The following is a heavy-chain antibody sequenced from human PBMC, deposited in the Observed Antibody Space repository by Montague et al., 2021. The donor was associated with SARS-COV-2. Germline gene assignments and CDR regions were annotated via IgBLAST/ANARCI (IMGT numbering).Heavy chain of an antibody. V-gene: IGHV4-59*08. CDR1: GGSLNSYF. D-gene: IGHD3-22*01. CDR2: ISDSGST. Sequence: SETLSLTCTVSGGSLNSYFWSWIRQPPGKGLEWVGYISDSGSTKYNPSLQSRVTISVDTARNQFSLKVRSVTAADTALYYCARVDSSGPVEYWGQGILVSVSS. J-gene: IGHJ4*02. CDR3: ARVDSSGPVEY.